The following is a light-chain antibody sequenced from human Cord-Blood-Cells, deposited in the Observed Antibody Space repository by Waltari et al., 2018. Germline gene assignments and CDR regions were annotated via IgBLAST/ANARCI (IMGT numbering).Light chain of an antibody. CDR1: QSVSSY. J-gene: IGKJ2*01. CDR3: QPRSNWPPYT. Sequence: EIVLTQSPATLSLSPGERAPLPCRASQSVSSYLAWYQQKPGQAPRLLIYDASNRATGIPARFSGSGSGTDFTLTISSLEPEDFAVYYCQPRSNWPPYTFCQGTKLEIK. V-gene: IGKV3-11*01. CDR2: DAS.